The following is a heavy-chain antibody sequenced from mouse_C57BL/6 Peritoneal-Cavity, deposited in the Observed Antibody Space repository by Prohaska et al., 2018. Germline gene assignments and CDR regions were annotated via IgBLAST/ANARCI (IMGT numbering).Heavy chain of an antibody. CDR3: ARGQFITTVVAFDY. Sequence: QVQLQQSGPELVKPGASVKISCKASGYTFTDYYINWVKQRPGQGLEWIGWSFPGSGSTYYNEKFKGKATLTVDKSSSTAYMLLSSLTSEDSAVYFCARGQFITTVVAFDYWGQGTTLTVSS. CDR1: GYTFTDYY. J-gene: IGHJ2*01. D-gene: IGHD1-1*01. CDR2: SFPGSGST. V-gene: IGHV1-75*01.